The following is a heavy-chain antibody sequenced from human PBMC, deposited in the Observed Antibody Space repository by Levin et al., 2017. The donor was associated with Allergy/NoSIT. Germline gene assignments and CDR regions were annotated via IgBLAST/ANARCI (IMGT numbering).Heavy chain of an antibody. CDR3: AKEGGYYDSSGYYYSRYFDY. V-gene: IGHV3-23*01. CDR1: GFTFSSYA. CDR2: ISGSGGST. J-gene: IGHJ4*02. Sequence: PGGSLRLSCAASGFTFSSYAMSWVRQAPGKGLEWVSAISGSGGSTYYADSVKGRFTISRDNSKNTLYLQMNSLRAEDTAVYYCAKEGGYYDSSGYYYSRYFDYWGQGTLVTVSS. D-gene: IGHD3-22*01.